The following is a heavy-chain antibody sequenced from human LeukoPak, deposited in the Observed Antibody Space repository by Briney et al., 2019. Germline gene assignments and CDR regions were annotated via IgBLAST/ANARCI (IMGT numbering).Heavy chain of an antibody. V-gene: IGHV3-13*01. CDR2: IGTAGDT. D-gene: IGHD6-13*01. CDR1: GFTFSSYD. Sequence: PPGGSLRLSCAASGFTFSSYDMHWVRQGTGKGLEWVSAIGTAGDTYYGGSVKGRFTISRENAKNSLYLQMNSLRAGDTAVYYCARVAAAGKGFDHWGQGTLVTVSS. J-gene: IGHJ4*02. CDR3: ARVAAAGKGFDH.